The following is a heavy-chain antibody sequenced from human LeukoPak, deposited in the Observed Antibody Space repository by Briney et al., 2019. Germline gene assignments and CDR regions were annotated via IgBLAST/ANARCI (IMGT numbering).Heavy chain of an antibody. J-gene: IGHJ3*02. CDR3: SSDSSGRSGGAFDI. D-gene: IGHD3-22*01. Sequence: GGSLRLSCAASGFTFSSYGMHWVRQAPGKGLEWVAVISYDGSNKYYADSVKGRFTISRDNSKNTLYLQMNSLRTEDTALYYCSSDSSGRSGGAFDIWGQGTMVTVSS. V-gene: IGHV3-30*03. CDR1: GFTFSSYG. CDR2: ISYDGSNK.